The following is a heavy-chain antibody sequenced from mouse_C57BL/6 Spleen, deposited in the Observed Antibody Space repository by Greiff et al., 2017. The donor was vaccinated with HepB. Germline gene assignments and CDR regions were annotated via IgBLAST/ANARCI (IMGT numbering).Heavy chain of an antibody. Sequence: QVQLKQPGAELVKPGASVKLSCKASGYTFTSYWMHWVKQRPGQGLEWIGMIHPNSGSTNYNEKFKSKATLTVDKSSSSAYMQLSSLTSEDSAVYYCARSPNWEDAMDYWGQGTSVTVSS. J-gene: IGHJ4*01. CDR3: ARSPNWEDAMDY. V-gene: IGHV1-64*01. D-gene: IGHD4-1*01. CDR2: IHPNSGST. CDR1: GYTFTSYW.